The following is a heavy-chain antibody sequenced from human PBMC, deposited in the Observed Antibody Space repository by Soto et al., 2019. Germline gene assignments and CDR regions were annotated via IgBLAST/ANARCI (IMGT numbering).Heavy chain of an antibody. Sequence: GGSLRLSCAASGFTFSSYDMHWVRQATGKGLEWVSAIGTAGDTYYPGSVKGRFTISRENAKNSLYLQMNSLRAGDTAVYYCARGTGNTYYYYYMDVWGKGITVTVSS. J-gene: IGHJ6*03. CDR2: IGTAGDT. V-gene: IGHV3-13*01. CDR3: ARGTGNTYYYYYMDV. CDR1: GFTFSSYD. D-gene: IGHD1-1*01.